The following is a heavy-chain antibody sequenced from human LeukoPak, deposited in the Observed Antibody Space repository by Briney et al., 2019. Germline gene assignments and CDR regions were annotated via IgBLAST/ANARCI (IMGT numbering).Heavy chain of an antibody. CDR2: MNPNSGST. J-gene: IGHJ6*03. Sequence: ASVKVSCKASGYTFTSYDINWVRQATGQGLEWMGWMNPNSGSTGYAQKFQGRVTMTRNTSISTAYMELSSLRSEDTAVYYCARGNWNYFSHHPGEDSYYYYYMDVWGKGTTVTVSS. CDR3: ARGNWNYFSHHPGEDSYYYYYMDV. CDR1: GYTFTSYD. D-gene: IGHD1-7*01. V-gene: IGHV1-8*01.